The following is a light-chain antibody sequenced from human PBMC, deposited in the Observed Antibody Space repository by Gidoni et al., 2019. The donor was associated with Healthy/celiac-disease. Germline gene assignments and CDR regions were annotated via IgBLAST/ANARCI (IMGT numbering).Light chain of an antibody. CDR2: WAS. V-gene: IGKV4-1*01. Sequence: DIVMTQSPDSLAVSLGERATIHCKSSQSVLYSSNNKKYLAWYKQKAGLPPKLLIYWASTRESGVPDRFSGSGSWTDFTLTISSLQADDVAVYYCQQYYRTPPTFGQGTKLEIK. CDR1: QSVLYSSNNKKY. CDR3: QQYYRTPPT. J-gene: IGKJ2*01.